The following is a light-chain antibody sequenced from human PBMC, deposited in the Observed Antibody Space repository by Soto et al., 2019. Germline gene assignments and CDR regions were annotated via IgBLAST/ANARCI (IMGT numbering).Light chain of an antibody. J-gene: IGKJ5*01. CDR2: GAS. Sequence: EIVLTQSPGALSLSPGERATLSCRASQSVSSTYLAWHQQKPGQAPRLLIYGASSRATGIPDRFSGSGSGTDFTLTISRLEPEDSAVYYCQQYGSSPPLITFGRGT. V-gene: IGKV3-20*01. CDR3: QQYGSSPPLIT. CDR1: QSVSSTY.